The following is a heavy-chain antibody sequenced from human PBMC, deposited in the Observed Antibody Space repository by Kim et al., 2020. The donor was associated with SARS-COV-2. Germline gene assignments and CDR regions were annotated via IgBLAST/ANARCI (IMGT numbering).Heavy chain of an antibody. Sequence: KSRVTRSVDTSKNQFSLKLSSVTAADTAVYYCARVACSSTSCYHGYYFDYWGQGTLVTVSS. D-gene: IGHD2-2*01. CDR3: ARVACSSTSCYHGYYFDY. V-gene: IGHV4-34*01. J-gene: IGHJ4*02.